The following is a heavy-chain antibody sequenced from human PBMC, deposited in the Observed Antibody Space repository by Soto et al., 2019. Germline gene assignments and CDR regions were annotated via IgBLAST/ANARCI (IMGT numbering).Heavy chain of an antibody. V-gene: IGHV1-69*01. Sequence: QVQLVQSGAEVTKPGSSVHVSCKVSGGTFSRYSINWVRQAPGQGLEWMGEIIPFFGTANYAQKFQSRVSITADESTSTAYMELSSLTSEDTVVYYCARDGGRHAGGIDYSGQGTLVTVS. CDR3: ARDGGRHAGGIDY. D-gene: IGHD1-26*01. CDR2: IIPFFGTA. J-gene: IGHJ4*02. CDR1: GGTFSRYS.